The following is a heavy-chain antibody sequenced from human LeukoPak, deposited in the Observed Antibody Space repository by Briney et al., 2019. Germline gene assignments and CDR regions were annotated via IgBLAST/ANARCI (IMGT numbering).Heavy chain of an antibody. J-gene: IGHJ6*04. CDR1: GDSLSGYY. V-gene: IGHV4-59*08. CDR3: ARHVYGKGMYV. Sequence: NPSETLSLTCTVSGDSLSGYYWGWIRQPPGKGLECVGYIHSSDGTAHNPSLKSRLTISIDTSKNQFSLTLSSVTAADTAVYYGARHVYGKGMYVWGKGTTVTVSS. D-gene: IGHD4-17*01. CDR2: IHSSDGT.